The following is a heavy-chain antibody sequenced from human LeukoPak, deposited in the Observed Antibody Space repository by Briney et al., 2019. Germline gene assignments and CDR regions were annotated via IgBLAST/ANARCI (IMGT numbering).Heavy chain of an antibody. Sequence: GSSLRLSCAASGFTFDDYAMLWLRQAPGKGLEWVSGISWNSGSIGYADSVKGRFTISRDNAKNSLYLQMNSLRAEDTALYYCAKDGHSSSWYGPFDYWGQGTLVTVSS. J-gene: IGHJ4*02. CDR1: GFTFDDYA. V-gene: IGHV3-9*01. CDR3: AKDGHSSSWYGPFDY. D-gene: IGHD6-13*01. CDR2: ISWNSGSI.